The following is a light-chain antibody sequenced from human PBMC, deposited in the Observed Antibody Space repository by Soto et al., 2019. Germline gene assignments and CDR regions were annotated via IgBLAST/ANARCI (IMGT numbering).Light chain of an antibody. J-gene: IGKJ1*01. V-gene: IGKV1-39*01. Sequence: DIQVTQSPSSLSASVGDRVTITCRASQSIGTYLNWYHQKPGKAPQLLIYGASTLQSGVPSRFSASGSGTHFTLTINSLQPEDFGTYSCQQSYSTPTVGQGTKVDIK. CDR2: GAS. CDR1: QSIGTY. CDR3: QQSYSTPT.